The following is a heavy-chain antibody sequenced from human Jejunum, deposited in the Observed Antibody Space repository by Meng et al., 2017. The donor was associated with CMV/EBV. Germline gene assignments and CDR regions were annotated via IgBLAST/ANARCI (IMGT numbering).Heavy chain of an antibody. CDR1: GITFSDQY. Sequence: QWGAAGGGLGKPGGLLRPSCAASGITFSDQYMSWTRQDPGKGLELISYISGSGDYTNYADSVRSRFTVSRDNAKNLLYLQLNSLRADDTALYYCTTVHYYAINYWGQGTLVTVSS. CDR2: ISGSGDYT. CDR3: TTVHYYAINY. D-gene: IGHD1-26*01. V-gene: IGHV3-11*06. J-gene: IGHJ4*02.